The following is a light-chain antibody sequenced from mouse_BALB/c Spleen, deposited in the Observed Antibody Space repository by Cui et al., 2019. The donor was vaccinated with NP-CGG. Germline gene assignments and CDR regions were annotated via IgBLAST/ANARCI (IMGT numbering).Light chain of an antibody. CDR1: IGAITTSNY. CDR2: GTN. Sequence: QAVVTQESALTTSPGGTVTLTCRSSIGAITTSNYANWVQEKPDHLFTGLIGGTNNRPPGVPARFSGSLIGDKAALTITGAQTEDEAIYFCALWYSNHWVFGGGTKLTVL. J-gene: IGLJ1*01. V-gene: IGLV1*01. CDR3: ALWYSNHWV.